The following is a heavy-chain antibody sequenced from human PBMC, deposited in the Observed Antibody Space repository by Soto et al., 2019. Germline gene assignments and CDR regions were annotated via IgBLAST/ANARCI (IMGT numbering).Heavy chain of an antibody. CDR2: MNPNSGNT. D-gene: IGHD3-3*01. CDR1: GYTFTSYD. Sequence: QVQLVQSGAEVKKPGASVKVSCKASGYTFTSYDINWVRQATGQGLEWMGWMNPNSGNTGYAQKFQGRVTMTRNTSISTAYMELSSLRSEDTAVYYCARGPVLRFLEWLSQDYYYYMDVWGKGTTVTVSS. J-gene: IGHJ6*03. CDR3: ARGPVLRFLEWLSQDYYYYMDV. V-gene: IGHV1-8*01.